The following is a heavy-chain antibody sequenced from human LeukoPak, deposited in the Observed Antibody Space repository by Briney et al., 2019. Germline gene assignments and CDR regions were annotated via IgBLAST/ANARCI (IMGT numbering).Heavy chain of an antibody. CDR2: INSDGRKT. J-gene: IGHJ4*02. D-gene: IGHD3-10*01. Sequence: GGSLRLSCAASGFIFSSFWMHWVRQVPGKGLVWVSHINSDGRKTDYADSVRGRFTISRDNAKNTLYLQMNRLTVEDTAVYYCGRGMRDYYGRDYWGQGILVTVSS. CDR3: GRGMRDYYGRDY. V-gene: IGHV3-74*01. CDR1: GFIFSSFW.